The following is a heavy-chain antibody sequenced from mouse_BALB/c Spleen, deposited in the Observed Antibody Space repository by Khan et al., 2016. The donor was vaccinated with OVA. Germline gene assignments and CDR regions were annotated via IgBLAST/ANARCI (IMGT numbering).Heavy chain of an antibody. J-gene: IGHJ4*01. CDR1: GFSLTSYG. CDR3: ARTYFSYGNYGDYYTMDY. D-gene: IGHD2-1*01. V-gene: IGHV2-2*02. CDR2: IWSGGST. Sequence: QMQLEESGPGLVQPSQSLSITCTVSGFSLTSYGVSWVRQSPGKGLEWLGVIWSGGSTDYNSAFISRLTISKDNSKSQFFFKMNSLQANDTAIYYCARTYFSYGNYGDYYTMDYWGQGTSVTVSS.